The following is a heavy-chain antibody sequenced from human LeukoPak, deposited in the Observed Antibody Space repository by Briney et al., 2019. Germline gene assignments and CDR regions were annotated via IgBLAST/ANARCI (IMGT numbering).Heavy chain of an antibody. D-gene: IGHD6-13*01. CDR1: RYTFTGYY. CDR3: AASSSWYDDYYYYGMDV. J-gene: IGHJ6*02. CDR2: INPNSGGT. Sequence: ASVKVSCKASRYTFTGYYMHWVRQAPGQGLEWMGWINPNSGGTNYAQKFQGRVTMTRDTSISTAYMELSRLRSDGTAVYYCAASSSWYDDYYYYGMDVWGQGTTVTVSS. V-gene: IGHV1-2*02.